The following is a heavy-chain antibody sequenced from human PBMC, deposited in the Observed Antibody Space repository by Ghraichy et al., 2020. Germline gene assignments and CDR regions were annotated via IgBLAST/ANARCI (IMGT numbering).Heavy chain of an antibody. J-gene: IGHJ4*02. CDR2: ISGSGGST. D-gene: IGHD4-17*01. CDR3: AKGQHTVTTNYFDY. CDR1: GFTFSSYA. Sequence: GESLNISCAASGFTFSSYAMSWVRQAPGKGLEWVSAISGSGGSTYYADSVKGRFTISRDNSKNTLYLQMNSLRAEDTAVYYCAKGQHTVTTNYFDYWGQGTLVTVSS. V-gene: IGHV3-23*01.